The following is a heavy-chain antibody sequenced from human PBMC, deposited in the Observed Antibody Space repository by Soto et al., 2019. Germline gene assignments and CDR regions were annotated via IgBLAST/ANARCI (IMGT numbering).Heavy chain of an antibody. V-gene: IGHV3-30-3*01. J-gene: IGHJ6*02. D-gene: IGHD1-26*01. Sequence: GGSLRLSCAASGFTFSSYAMHWVRQAPGKGLEWVAVISYDGSNKYYADSVKGRFTISRDNSKNTLYLQMNSLRAEDSAVYYCASPHRSHIVGAPVGYYGMDVWGQGTTVTVSS. CDR2: ISYDGSNK. CDR3: ASPHRSHIVGAPVGYYGMDV. CDR1: GFTFSSYA.